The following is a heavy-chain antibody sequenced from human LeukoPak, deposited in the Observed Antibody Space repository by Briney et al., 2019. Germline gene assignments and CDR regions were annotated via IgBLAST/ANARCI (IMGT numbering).Heavy chain of an antibody. D-gene: IGHD3-10*01. CDR3: AREDGSGRWY. CDR1: GGSISSSSYY. J-gene: IGHJ4*02. Sequence: SETLSLTCTVSGGSISSSSYYWSWIRQPAGKGLEWIGRIHTSGSTNYNPSLKSRVTMSVDTSKNQFSLKLNSVTAADTAVYYCAREDGSGRWYWGQGTLVTVSS. CDR2: IHTSGST. V-gene: IGHV4-61*02.